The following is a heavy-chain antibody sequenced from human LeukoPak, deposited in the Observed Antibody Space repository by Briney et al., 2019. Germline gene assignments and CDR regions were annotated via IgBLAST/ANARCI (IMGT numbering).Heavy chain of an antibody. D-gene: IGHD3-9*01. J-gene: IGHJ4*02. CDR2: ISNIGYSM. V-gene: IGHV3-11*01. CDR1: GFTFSDYY. CDR3: ARSRALRYFDL. Sequence: GGSLRFSCAASGFTFSDYYMSWVRQAPGKGLEWLAYISNIGYSMYYADSVKDRSTISRDNDQRSVDLQLNSLTADDTAVYFCARSRALRYFDLWGQGSLVTVSS.